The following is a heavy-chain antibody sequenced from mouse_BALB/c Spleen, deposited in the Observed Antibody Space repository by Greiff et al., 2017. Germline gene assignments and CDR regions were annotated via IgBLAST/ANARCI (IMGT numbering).Heavy chain of an antibody. Sequence: EVKLVESGGGLVKPGGSLKLSCAASGFTFSDYYIYWVRQTPEKRLEWVATISDGGSYTYYPDSVKGRFTISRDNAKNNLYLQMSSLKSEDTAMYYCARDGGYGYDDRFAYWGQGTLVTVSA. V-gene: IGHV5-4*02. J-gene: IGHJ3*01. CDR2: ISDGGSYT. CDR1: GFTFSDYY. D-gene: IGHD2-2*01. CDR3: ARDGGYGYDDRFAY.